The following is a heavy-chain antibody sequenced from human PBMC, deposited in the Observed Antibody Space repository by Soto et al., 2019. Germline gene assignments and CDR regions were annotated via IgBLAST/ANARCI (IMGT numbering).Heavy chain of an antibody. Sequence: QITLKESGPTLVKPTQTLTLTCTFSVFSLSTSGVGVGWIRRPPGKALEWLALIYWDDDRCYSPSLKSRLTITKDTSKNQVVLTMTNIDPVDTATYYCARNFYSSSKYGDWFDPWGQGTLVTVSS. CDR1: VFSLSTSGVG. J-gene: IGHJ5*02. V-gene: IGHV2-5*02. CDR3: ARNFYSSSKYGDWFDP. CDR2: IYWDDDR. D-gene: IGHD6-13*01.